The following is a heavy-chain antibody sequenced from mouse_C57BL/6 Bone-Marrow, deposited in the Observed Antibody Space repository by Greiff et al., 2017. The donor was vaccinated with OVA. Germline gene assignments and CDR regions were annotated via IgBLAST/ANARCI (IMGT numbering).Heavy chain of an antibody. CDR3: ARSTTMITRYWYFDV. Sequence: QVQLQQSGPELVKPGASVKISCKASGYAFSSSWMNWVKQRPGKGLEWIGRIYPGDGDTNYNGKFKGKATLTADKSSSTAYMQLSSLTSEDSAVYFCARSTTMITRYWYFDVWGTGTTVTVSS. D-gene: IGHD2-4*01. CDR1: GYAFSSSW. CDR2: IYPGDGDT. J-gene: IGHJ1*03. V-gene: IGHV1-82*01.